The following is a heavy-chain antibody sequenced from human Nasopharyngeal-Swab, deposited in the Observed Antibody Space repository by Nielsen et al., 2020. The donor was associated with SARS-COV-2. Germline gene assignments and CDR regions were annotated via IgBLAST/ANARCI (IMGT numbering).Heavy chain of an antibody. J-gene: IGHJ4*02. V-gene: IGHV3-23*01. CDR2: ISGSGGST. D-gene: IGHD6-13*01. CDR3: AKAPWTYSSSWSDY. CDR1: GFTFSSYA. Sequence: GESLKISCVASGFTFSSYAMSWVRQAPGKGLEWVSAISGSGGSTYYADSVKGRFTISRDNSKNTLYLQMNSLRAEDTAVYYCAKAPWTYSSSWSDYWGQGTLVTVSS.